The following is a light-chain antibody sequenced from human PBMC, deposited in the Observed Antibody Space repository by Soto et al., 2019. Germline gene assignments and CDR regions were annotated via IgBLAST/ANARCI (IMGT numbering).Light chain of an antibody. CDR1: SSDVGSYNL. Sequence: QSALTQPASVSGSPGQSITISCTGTSSDVGSYNLVSWYQQHPGKAPKLIISEVSKRPSGISDRFSGSKSGSTASLPISGLQAEDDPDYYSCSYAGTSTHTVFGGGTQLTVL. J-gene: IGLJ7*01. V-gene: IGLV2-23*02. CDR3: CSYAGTSTHTV. CDR2: EVS.